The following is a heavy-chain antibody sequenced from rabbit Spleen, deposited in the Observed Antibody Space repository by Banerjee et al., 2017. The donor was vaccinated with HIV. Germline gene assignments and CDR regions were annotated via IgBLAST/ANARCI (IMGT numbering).Heavy chain of an antibody. J-gene: IGHJ3*01. Sequence: QEQLVESGGGLVQPGASLTLTCTASGFSFSSSYDMCWVRQAPGKGLEWIACIYTGNGKTYFATWAKGRFTISRTSSTTVTLQMTSLTAADTATYFCARAIVPWLGLTRLDLWGPGTRHRL. CDR1: GFSFSSSYD. D-gene: IGHD4-1*01. CDR2: IYTGNGKT. CDR3: ARAIVPWLGLTRLDL. V-gene: IGHV1S45*01.